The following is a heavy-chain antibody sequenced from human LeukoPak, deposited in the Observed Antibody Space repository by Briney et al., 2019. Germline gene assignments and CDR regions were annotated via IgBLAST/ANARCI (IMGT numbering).Heavy chain of an antibody. CDR1: GGSISSYY. V-gene: IGHV4-59*01. D-gene: IGHD4-17*01. CDR2: IYYSGST. CDR3: ARAVYGDSFDP. J-gene: IGHJ5*02. Sequence: SETLSLSCTVSGGSISSYYWSWIRQPPGKGLEWIGYIYYSGSTNYNPSLKSRVTISVDTSKNQFSLNLSSVTAADTAVYYCARAVYGDSFDPWGQGTLVTVSS.